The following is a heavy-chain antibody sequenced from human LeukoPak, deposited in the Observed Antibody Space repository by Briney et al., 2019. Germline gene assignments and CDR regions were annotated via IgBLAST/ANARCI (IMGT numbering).Heavy chain of an antibody. CDR3: ARTTRFGELSNWFDP. Sequence: GASVKVSCKASGYTFTGYYMHWVRQAPGQGLEWMGRINPNSGGTNYAQKFQGRVTMTRDTSISTAYMELSRLRSDDTAVYYCARTTRFGELSNWFDPWGQGTLVTVSS. D-gene: IGHD3-10*01. V-gene: IGHV1-2*06. CDR2: INPNSGGT. CDR1: GYTFTGYY. J-gene: IGHJ5*02.